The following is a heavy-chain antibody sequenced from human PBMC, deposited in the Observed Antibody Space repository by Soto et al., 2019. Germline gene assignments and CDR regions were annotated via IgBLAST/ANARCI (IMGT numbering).Heavy chain of an antibody. J-gene: IGHJ6*02. Sequence: EVQLVESGGGLVQPGRSLRLSCVASGFTFDDYAMHWVRQTPGKSLEWVSSIDWNGGSTAYADSVKGRFTISRDNARNSLYLQMNSLRPEGTALYYCVKGRGSYFVYFGLDVWGQGTTVTVSS. CDR1: GFTFDDYA. CDR2: IDWNGGST. CDR3: VKGRGSYFVYFGLDV. D-gene: IGHD1-26*01. V-gene: IGHV3-9*01.